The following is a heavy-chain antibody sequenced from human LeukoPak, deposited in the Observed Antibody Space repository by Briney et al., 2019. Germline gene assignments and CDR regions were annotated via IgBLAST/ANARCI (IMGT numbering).Heavy chain of an antibody. V-gene: IGHV3-49*04. CDR2: IRTRPHGGTT. D-gene: IGHD2-8*01. CDR1: GFTFSDFA. CDR3: TRGDGTGVL. J-gene: IGHJ4*02. Sequence: PGRSLRLSCIASGFTFSDFAMSWVRQAPGKGLGWLGFIRTRPHGGTTEYAASVKARFTISRDDSKSIAYLQMNSLKTEETAVYYCTRGDGTGVLWGQGTLVTVSS.